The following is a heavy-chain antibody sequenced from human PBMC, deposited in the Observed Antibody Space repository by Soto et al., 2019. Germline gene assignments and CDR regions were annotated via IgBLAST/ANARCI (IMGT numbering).Heavy chain of an antibody. Sequence: GGSLRLSCAASGFTFSSYWMSWVRQAPGKGLEWVANIKQDGSEKYYVDSVKGRFTISRDNAKNSLYLQMNSLRAEDTAVYYCARYSVVVVAATLSTNFDYWGQGTLVTVSS. CDR1: GFTFSSYW. CDR2: IKQDGSEK. V-gene: IGHV3-7*01. J-gene: IGHJ4*02. CDR3: ARYSVVVVAATLSTNFDY. D-gene: IGHD2-15*01.